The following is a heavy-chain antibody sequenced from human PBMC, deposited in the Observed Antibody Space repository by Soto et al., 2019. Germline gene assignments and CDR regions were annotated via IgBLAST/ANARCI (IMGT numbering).Heavy chain of an antibody. CDR3: ASLSIAAAGYHAPTFDY. CDR2: IWYDGSNK. J-gene: IGHJ4*02. D-gene: IGHD6-13*01. V-gene: IGHV3-33*01. CDR1: GFTFSSYG. Sequence: GGSLRLSCAASGFTFSSYGMHWVRQAPGKGLEWVAVIWYDGSNKYYADSVKGRFTISRDNSKNTLYLQMNSLRAEDTAVYYCASLSIAAAGYHAPTFDYWGQGTLVTVSS.